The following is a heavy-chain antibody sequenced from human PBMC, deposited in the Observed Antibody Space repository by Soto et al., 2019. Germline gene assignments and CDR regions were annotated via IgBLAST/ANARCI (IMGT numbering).Heavy chain of an antibody. CDR2: ISAGGGNT. CDR1: GFSFSTYA. Sequence: TGGSLRLSCAVSGFSFSTYAMSWVRQAPGKGLEWVSGISAGGGNTYYADSVRGRFTISRDNSKDTLYLQITSLRAEDTAFYYCAKMFGRGAARDIVDYWGQGTLVTVSS. J-gene: IGHJ4*02. D-gene: IGHD6-6*01. V-gene: IGHV3-23*01. CDR3: AKMFGRGAARDIVDY.